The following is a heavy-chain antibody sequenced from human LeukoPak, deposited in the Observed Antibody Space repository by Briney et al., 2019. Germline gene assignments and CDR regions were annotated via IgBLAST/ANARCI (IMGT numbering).Heavy chain of an antibody. CDR2: MYYSGST. V-gene: IGHV4-39*07. Sequence: PSETLSLTCSVSGTSMTNTPSYWGWVRHSPGKGLEWIATMYYSGSTYYNPSLRTRVTASVDKSNNQFSLNLFSVTAADTAVYYCARVARCTSCFDVDYWGQGTLVTVSS. CDR1: GTSMTNTPSY. D-gene: IGHD2-2*01. J-gene: IGHJ4*02. CDR3: ARVARCTSCFDVDY.